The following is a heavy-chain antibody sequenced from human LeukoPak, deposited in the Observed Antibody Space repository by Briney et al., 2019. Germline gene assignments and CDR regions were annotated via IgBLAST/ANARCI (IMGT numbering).Heavy chain of an antibody. V-gene: IGHV1-2*02. J-gene: IGHJ4*02. D-gene: IGHD3-10*01. CDR2: INPNSGYT. Sequence: ASVKVSCKASGYIFTDYYIHWVRQAPGQGLEWMGWINPNSGYTNYAQKFQGRVTMTRDTSIGTGYMELSRLTSDDTAVYYCARGYRFGSNPDYWGQGTVVTVPS. CDR3: ARGYRFGSNPDY. CDR1: GYIFTDYY.